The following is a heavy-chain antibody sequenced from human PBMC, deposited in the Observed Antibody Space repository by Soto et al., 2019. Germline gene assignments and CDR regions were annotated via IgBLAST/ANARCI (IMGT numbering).Heavy chain of an antibody. CDR1: GFTVSSNY. J-gene: IGHJ1*01. Sequence: EVQLVESGGGLVQPGGSLRLSCAASGFTVSSNYMSWVRQAPGKGLEWVSVIYSGGSTYYADSVKGRFTISRHNSKNTLYLQMNSLRAEDTAVYYCARLDYYDSSGYYSLGFQHWGQGTLVTVSS. D-gene: IGHD3-22*01. V-gene: IGHV3-53*04. CDR3: ARLDYYDSSGYYSLGFQH. CDR2: IYSGGST.